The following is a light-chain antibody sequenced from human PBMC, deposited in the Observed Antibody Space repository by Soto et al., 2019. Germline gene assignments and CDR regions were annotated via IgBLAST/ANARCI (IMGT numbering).Light chain of an antibody. J-gene: IGKJ2*01. Sequence: EIVLTQSPGSLSLSPGERVTLSCRASQSINSAHLAWYQQRPGQAPRLLIYATSRRATGTPDRFSGSGAGTDSTLTISGLEPEDFAVYYCQLYGRSSQFGQGTKLEIK. CDR2: ATS. V-gene: IGKV3-20*01. CDR1: QSINSAH. CDR3: QLYGRSSQ.